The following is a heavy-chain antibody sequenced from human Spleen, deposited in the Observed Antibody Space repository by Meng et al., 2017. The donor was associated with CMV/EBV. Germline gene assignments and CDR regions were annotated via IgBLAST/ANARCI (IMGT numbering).Heavy chain of an antibody. V-gene: IGHV4-4*07. CDR1: GGSISSYY. Sequence: QWQLQESGPGLVTPSEILSPTCTASGGSISSYYWSWSRQPAGKGLEWIGRIYTSGSTNYNPSLKSRVTMSVDTSKNQFSLKLSSVTAADTAVYYCAREGIAAPHFEYWGQGTLVTVSS. CDR2: IYTSGST. D-gene: IGHD6-13*01. J-gene: IGHJ4*02. CDR3: AREGIAAPHFEY.